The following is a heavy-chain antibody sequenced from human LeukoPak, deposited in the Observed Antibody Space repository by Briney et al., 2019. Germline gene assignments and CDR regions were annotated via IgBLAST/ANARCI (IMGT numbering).Heavy chain of an antibody. J-gene: IGHJ4*02. V-gene: IGHV1-2*02. D-gene: IGHD4-17*01. CDR2: INPNSRDT. CDR1: GYTFTGYN. CDR3: AIVGEALDY. Sequence: GASVKVSCKASGYTFTGYNMHWVRQVPGQRLEWMGWINPNSRDTNYAQNFQGRVTMTRDTSISTAYMELNRLRSDDTAVYYCAIVGEALDYWGQGTLVAVSS.